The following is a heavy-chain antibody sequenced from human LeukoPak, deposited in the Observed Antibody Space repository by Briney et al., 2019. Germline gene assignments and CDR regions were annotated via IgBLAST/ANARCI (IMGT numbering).Heavy chain of an antibody. CDR1: GFTFNKHG. CDR3: VRDFEWSFDT. D-gene: IGHD3-3*01. V-gene: IGHV3-30*02. J-gene: IGHJ4*02. CDR2: IRNDGNDK. Sequence: GGSLRLSCAASGFTFNKHGMHWDRQAPGKGLEWFSFIRNDGNDKYYADSVKGRFTISRDNSKNTLYLQMNSLRPEDTALYYCVRDFEWSFDTWDQGTLVTVSS.